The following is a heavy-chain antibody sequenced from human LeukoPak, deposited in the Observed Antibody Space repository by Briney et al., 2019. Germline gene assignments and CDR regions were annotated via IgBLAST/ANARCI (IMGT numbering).Heavy chain of an antibody. D-gene: IGHD3-10*02. J-gene: IGHJ6*04. CDR2: FSGSGGST. CDR1: GFTFSSYA. V-gene: IGHV3-23*01. CDR3: AELGITMIGGV. Sequence: PGGSLRLSCAASGFTFSSYAMSWVRQSPGKGLEWVSAFSGSGGSTYYADSVKGRFTISRDNAKNSLYLQMNSLRAEDTAVYYCAELGITMIGGVWGKGTTVTISS.